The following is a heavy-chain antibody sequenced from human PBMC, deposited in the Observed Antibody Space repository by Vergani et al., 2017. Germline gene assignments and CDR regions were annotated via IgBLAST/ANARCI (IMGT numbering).Heavy chain of an antibody. Sequence: QVTLRESGPALVKPTQTLTLTCTFSGFSLSTSGKSVSWIRQPPGKALEWLALIDWDNDKYYSTSLKNRLTISKDTSKNQVVLTMTNMDPVDTARYYCARATYYYDSSGTAVYYFDYWGQGTLVTVP. CDR2: IDWDNDK. J-gene: IGHJ4*02. V-gene: IGHV2-70*01. D-gene: IGHD3-22*01. CDR3: ARATYYYDSSGTAVYYFDY. CDR1: GFSLSTSGKS.